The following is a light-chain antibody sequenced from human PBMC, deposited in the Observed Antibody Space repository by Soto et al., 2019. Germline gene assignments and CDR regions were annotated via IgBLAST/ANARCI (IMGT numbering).Light chain of an antibody. Sequence: DIQMTQSPSSVSASVGDRVTITCRASRSIATYLNWYQQSPGKAPKVLIYAASTLPSGAPSRFSGRGGGTEFTLTITSLQPEDSATYYCQQSYSGQLTFGPGTKVEIK. J-gene: IGKJ3*01. CDR1: RSIATY. CDR3: QQSYSGQLT. V-gene: IGKV1-39*01. CDR2: AAS.